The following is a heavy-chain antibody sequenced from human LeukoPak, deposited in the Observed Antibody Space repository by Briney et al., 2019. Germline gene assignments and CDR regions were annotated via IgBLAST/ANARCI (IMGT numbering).Heavy chain of an antibody. Sequence: SETLSLTCTVSGGSISSYYWSWIRQPPGKGLEWIGYIYYSGSTNYNPSLKSRVTISVDTSKNQFSLKLSSVTAADTAVYYCARRGGLWWFSYFDYWGQGTLVTVSS. J-gene: IGHJ4*02. CDR2: IYYSGST. CDR1: GGSISSYY. CDR3: ARRGGLWWFSYFDY. D-gene: IGHD2-21*01. V-gene: IGHV4-59*12.